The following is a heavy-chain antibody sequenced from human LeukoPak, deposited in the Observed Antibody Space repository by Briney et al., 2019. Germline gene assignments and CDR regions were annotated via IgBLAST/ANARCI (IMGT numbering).Heavy chain of an antibody. D-gene: IGHD3-22*01. CDR1: GFTFDDSA. CDR3: AKSRARREGSSGSIDY. V-gene: IGHV3-23*01. CDR2: ISGSGGST. Sequence: GGSLRLSCAASGFTFDDSAMHWVRQAPGEGLEWVSGISGSGGSTYYVDSVKGRFTISRDKSKNTLYLQMNSLRVEDTAVYYCAKSRARREGSSGSIDYWGQGTLVTVSS. J-gene: IGHJ4*02.